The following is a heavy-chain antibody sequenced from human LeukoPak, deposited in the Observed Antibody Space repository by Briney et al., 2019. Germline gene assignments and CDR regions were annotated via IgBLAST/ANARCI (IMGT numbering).Heavy chain of an antibody. Sequence: PGGSLRLSCAASGFTFSSYAMHWVRQAPGKGLEWVAVISYDGSNRYYADSVKGRFTISRDNSKNTLYLQMNSLRDEDTAVYYCARKASIWFGELFNREFDNWGQGTLVTVSS. J-gene: IGHJ4*02. CDR3: ARKASIWFGELFNREFDN. CDR1: GFTFSSYA. V-gene: IGHV3-30-3*01. CDR2: ISYDGSNR. D-gene: IGHD3-10*01.